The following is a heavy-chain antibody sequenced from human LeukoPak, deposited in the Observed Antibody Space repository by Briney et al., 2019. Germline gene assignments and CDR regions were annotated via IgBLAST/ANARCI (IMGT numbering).Heavy chain of an antibody. CDR1: GGSINGYY. CDR2: IYYRGST. V-gene: IGHV4-59*13. J-gene: IGHJ3*02. CDR3: ARGKDGFLAYAFDI. Sequence: KPSETLSLTCTVSGGSINGYYWSWIRQPPGKGLESTGYIYYRGSTYYNPSLKSRLTISVDTSKNQFSLKLSSVTAADTALYYCARGKDGFLAYAFDIWGQGTMVTVSS. D-gene: IGHD3-10*01.